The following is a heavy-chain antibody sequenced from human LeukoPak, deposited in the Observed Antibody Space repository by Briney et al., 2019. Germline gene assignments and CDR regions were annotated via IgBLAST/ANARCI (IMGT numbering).Heavy chain of an antibody. Sequence: ASVKVSCKASGYTFTSYDINWVRQATGQGLEWMGWMNPNSGNTGYAQKFQGRVTMTRNTSISTAYMELSSLRSEDTAVHYCARMDYYDSSGYSPSDYWGQGTLVTVSS. V-gene: IGHV1-8*01. D-gene: IGHD3-22*01. J-gene: IGHJ4*02. CDR3: ARMDYYDSSGYSPSDY. CDR1: GYTFTSYD. CDR2: MNPNSGNT.